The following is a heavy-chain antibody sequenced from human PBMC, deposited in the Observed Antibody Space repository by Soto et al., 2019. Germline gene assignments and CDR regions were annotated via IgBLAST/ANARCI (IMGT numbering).Heavy chain of an antibody. J-gene: IGHJ6*03. V-gene: IGHV3-30*03. CDR1: GFTFTTCG. CDR3: ASNYYDFWSGYYDYYYLDV. Sequence: QVQLVESGGGVVQPGRSLRLSCAASGFTFTTCGMHWVRQAPGKGLEWVALISQDGSNKYYAESVKGRFTISRDNSKNTLNLQMNSLRAEDTAVYYCASNYYDFWSGYYDYYYLDVWGKGTTVTVSS. D-gene: IGHD3-3*01. CDR2: ISQDGSNK.